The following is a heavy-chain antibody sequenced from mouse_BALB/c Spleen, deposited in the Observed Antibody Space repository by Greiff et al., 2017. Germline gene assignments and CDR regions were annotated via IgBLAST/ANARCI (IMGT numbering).Heavy chain of an antibody. Sequence: EVQGVESGGGLVQPGGSLRLSCATSGFTFTDYYMSWVRQPPGKALEWLGFIRNKANGYTTEYSASVKGRFTISRDNSQSILYLQMNTLRAEDSATYYCAREGSYYDLAMDYWGQGTSVTVSS. D-gene: IGHD2-4*01. J-gene: IGHJ4*01. CDR2: IRNKANGYTT. V-gene: IGHV7-3*02. CDR3: AREGSYYDLAMDY. CDR1: GFTFTDYY.